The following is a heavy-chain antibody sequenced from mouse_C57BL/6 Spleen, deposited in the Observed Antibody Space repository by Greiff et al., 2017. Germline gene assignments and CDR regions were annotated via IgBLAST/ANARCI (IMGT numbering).Heavy chain of an antibody. V-gene: IGHV3-6*01. CDR3: ARRYGSSYEGVYYAMDY. J-gene: IGHJ4*01. Sequence: EVQLQQSGPGLVKPSQSLSLTCSVTGYSITSGYYWNWIRQFPGNKLEWMGYISYDGSNKYNPSLKNRISITRDTSKNQFFLKLNSVTTEDTATYYCARRYGSSYEGVYYAMDYWGQGTSVTVAS. CDR2: ISYDGSN. CDR1: GYSITSGYY. D-gene: IGHD1-1*01.